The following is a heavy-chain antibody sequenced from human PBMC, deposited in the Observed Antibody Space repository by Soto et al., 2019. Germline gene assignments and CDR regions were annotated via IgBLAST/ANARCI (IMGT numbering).Heavy chain of an antibody. D-gene: IGHD7-27*01. J-gene: IGHJ4*02. CDR3: ARYTGDGTFDF. V-gene: IGHV1-3*01. Sequence: QVHLVQSGAEVRKPGASVKVSCQASGYTFSSYAMHWVRQAPGQRLEWMGWINAGYGNTKSSQKFQARVTISRDTSASTAYMELTSLRSEDTAVYYCARYTGDGTFDFWGQVTLVSDAS. CDR1: GYTFSSYA. CDR2: INAGYGNT.